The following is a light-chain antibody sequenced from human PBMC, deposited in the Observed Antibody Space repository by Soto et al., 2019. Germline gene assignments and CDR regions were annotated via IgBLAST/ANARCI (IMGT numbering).Light chain of an antibody. Sequence: DIVMTQSPDSLAVSLGERATINCKSSQSLLNNKNYLAWYQQKPGQPPKLLIYWASTRESGVPDRFSGSGSGTDFTLTISSLQPEDFATYYCQQSYSTPRWTFGQGTKVDIK. V-gene: IGKV4-1*01. J-gene: IGKJ1*01. CDR2: WAS. CDR3: QQSYSTPRWT. CDR1: QSLLNNKNY.